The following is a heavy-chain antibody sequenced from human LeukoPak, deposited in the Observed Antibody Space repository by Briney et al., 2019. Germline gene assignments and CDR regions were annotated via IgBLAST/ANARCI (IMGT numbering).Heavy chain of an antibody. CDR3: ARGLAAAGTRGPY. D-gene: IGHD6-13*01. J-gene: IGHJ4*02. CDR1: GFIFSSDS. Sequence: GGSLRLSCATSGFIFSSDSMIWVRQAPGKGLEWVSSISSTGAYIYYADSLKGRFTISRDNAKNPLYLQMNSLRADDTAVYYCARGLAAAGTRGPYWGRGTLVTVSS. V-gene: IGHV3-21*01. CDR2: ISSTGAYI.